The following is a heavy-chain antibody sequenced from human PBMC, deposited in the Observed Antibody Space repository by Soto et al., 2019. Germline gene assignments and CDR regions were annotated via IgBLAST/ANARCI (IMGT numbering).Heavy chain of an antibody. CDR2: IWFDGSNQ. CDR1: GFIFSNYG. CDR3: VRFHTGYRSSGDITDY. J-gene: IGHJ4*02. V-gene: IGHV3-33*01. Sequence: QVQLVESGGGVVQPGGSLRLSCAVSGFIFSNYGMHWVRQAPGKGLEWVAVIWFDGSNQYYADSVRGRFTISRDNSKNTLYMQMNSLRAEDTAIYYCVRFHTGYRSSGDITDYWGQGTLVTVSS. D-gene: IGHD3-22*01.